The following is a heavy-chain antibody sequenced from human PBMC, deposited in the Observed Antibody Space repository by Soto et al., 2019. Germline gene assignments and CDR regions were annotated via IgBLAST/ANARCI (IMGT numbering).Heavy chain of an antibody. CDR3: ARMGDSITGTTPFDY. J-gene: IGHJ4*02. CDR1: SGSISSYY. V-gene: IGHV4-59*04. D-gene: IGHD1-7*01. CDR2: AYYSGST. Sequence: PSETLSLTCTVASGSISSYYWSWLRQPPGKGLEWIGYAYYSGSTYYNPSLKSRVTISVDTSKNQFSLKLSSVTAADTAVYYCARMGDSITGTTPFDYWGQGTLVTVSS.